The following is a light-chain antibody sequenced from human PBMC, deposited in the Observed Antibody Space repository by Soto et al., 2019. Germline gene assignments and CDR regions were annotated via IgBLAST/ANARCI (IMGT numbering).Light chain of an antibody. J-gene: IGLJ1*01. CDR3: CSYTSTSTHV. V-gene: IGLV2-14*01. CDR2: EVS. Sequence: QSSLTQPASVSGSPAQSITFSCTGTSSDVGGYNYVSWYQHNPGKAPKLIIYEVSYRPSGVSNRFSGSKSGNKASLTISGLQADDEADSYCCSYTSTSTHVLGTGTKVTVL. CDR1: SSDVGGYNY.